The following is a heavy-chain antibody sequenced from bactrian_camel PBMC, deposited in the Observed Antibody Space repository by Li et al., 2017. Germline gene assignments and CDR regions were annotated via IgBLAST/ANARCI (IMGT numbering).Heavy chain of an antibody. J-gene: IGHJ4*01. Sequence: HVQLVESGGGSVQAGGSLRLSCAASGDNVGKIYMAWFRQAPGKEREGVAAIDRAGSPTYTYSVKDRFTISKDNVQNTLYLQMNSLKPEDTAMYYCAAVMRTGPWYKGLFEYWGQGTQVTVS. CDR3: AAVMRTGPWYKGLFEY. CDR2: IDRAGSP. V-gene: IGHV3S53*01. D-gene: IGHD6*01. CDR1: GDNVGKIY.